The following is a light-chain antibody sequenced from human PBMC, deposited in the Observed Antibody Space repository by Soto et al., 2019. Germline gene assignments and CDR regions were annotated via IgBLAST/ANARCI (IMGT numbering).Light chain of an antibody. CDR1: SSDVGGYNY. Sequence: QAVLTQPASVSGSPGQSITISCTGTSSDVGGYNYVSWYQQHPGKAPKLMIYEVSNRPSGVSNRFSGSKSGNTASLTISGLQAEDGADYYCSSYTSSSTPYVFGTGTKVTVL. V-gene: IGLV2-14*01. J-gene: IGLJ1*01. CDR3: SSYTSSSTPYV. CDR2: EVS.